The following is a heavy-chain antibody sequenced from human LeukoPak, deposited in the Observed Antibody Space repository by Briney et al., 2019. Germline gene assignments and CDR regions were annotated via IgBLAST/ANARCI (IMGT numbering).Heavy chain of an antibody. D-gene: IGHD3-16*01. Sequence: PSETLSLTCTVSGGSISSGNYYWGWIRQPPGKGLEWIGSLYYGGSTYYSPSLKSRVTISVDTSKNQFSLKLSSVTAADTAVYYCARLTQRAEYVWGSYSHRWFDPWGQGTLVTVSS. J-gene: IGHJ5*02. CDR1: GGSISSGNYY. V-gene: IGHV4-39*01. CDR2: LYYGGST. CDR3: ARLTQRAEYVWGSYSHRWFDP.